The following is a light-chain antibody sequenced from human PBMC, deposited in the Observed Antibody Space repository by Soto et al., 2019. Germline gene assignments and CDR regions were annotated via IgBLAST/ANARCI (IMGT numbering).Light chain of an antibody. J-gene: IGKJ2*01. Sequence: DIQMTQSPSSLSASVGDRVTITCRASQNISIYLNWYQQNPGKAPKLLIYASSSLQSGVPSRFSASGSETDFTLTISSLQPEDIASYYCQQSYSAPYTFGQGTEVDIK. CDR1: QNISIY. CDR3: QQSYSAPYT. CDR2: ASS. V-gene: IGKV1-39*01.